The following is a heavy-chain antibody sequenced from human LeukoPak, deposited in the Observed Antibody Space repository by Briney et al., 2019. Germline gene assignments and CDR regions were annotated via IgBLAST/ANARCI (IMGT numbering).Heavy chain of an antibody. Sequence: GGSLRLSCVASGFTLEKYAMHWVRQAPGKGLERVSGISWNGGSIGYADFAKGRFTISRDNARNSLFLQMNTLKPEDTALYFCAKDRDPPYVGNSYGYYSDYWGQGTLVTVSS. D-gene: IGHD5-18*01. J-gene: IGHJ4*02. CDR3: AKDRDPPYVGNSYGYYSDY. V-gene: IGHV3-9*01. CDR2: ISWNGGSI. CDR1: GFTLEKYA.